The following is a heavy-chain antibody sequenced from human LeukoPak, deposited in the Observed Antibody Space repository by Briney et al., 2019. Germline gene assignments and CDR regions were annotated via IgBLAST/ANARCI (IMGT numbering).Heavy chain of an antibody. J-gene: IGHJ4*02. CDR3: ASVSYCSSTSCYPFDY. D-gene: IGHD2-2*01. CDR1: GFTFSSYS. Sequence: GGSLRLSCAASGFTFSSYSMNWVRRAPGKGLEWVSSISSSSSYIYYADSVKGRFTISRDNAKNSLYLQMNSLRAEDAAVYYCASVSYCSSTSCYPFDYWGQGTLVTVSS. V-gene: IGHV3-21*01. CDR2: ISSSSSYI.